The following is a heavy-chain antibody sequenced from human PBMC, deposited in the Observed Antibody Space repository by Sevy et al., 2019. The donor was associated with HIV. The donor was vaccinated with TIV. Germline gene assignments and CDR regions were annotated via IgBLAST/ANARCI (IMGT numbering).Heavy chain of an antibody. CDR3: AKDSYFDNTLFDY. Sequence: GGSLRLSCAASGFTLNNYAMNWVRQAPGKGLEWVSGISGIGVSTYYVDSVKGRFTSSRDNSKNTLYLQMNSLRAEDTAVYYCAKDSYFDNTLFDYWGQGTLVTVSS. D-gene: IGHD3-22*01. CDR2: ISGIGVST. CDR1: GFTLNNYA. J-gene: IGHJ4*02. V-gene: IGHV3-23*01.